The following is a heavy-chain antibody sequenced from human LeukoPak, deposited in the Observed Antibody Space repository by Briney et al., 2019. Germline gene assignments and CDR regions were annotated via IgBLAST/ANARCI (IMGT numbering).Heavy chain of an antibody. CDR2: IYSGDST. CDR1: GFTVSSNY. Sequence: GGSLRLSCAASGFTVSSNYMSWVRQAPGKGLEWVSVIYSGDSTYYADSVKGRFTISRDNSKNTLYLQMNSLRAEDTAVYYCAKDALSFNGDWFDSWGQGTLVTVSS. CDR3: AKDALSFNGDWFDS. J-gene: IGHJ5*01. D-gene: IGHD3-16*02. V-gene: IGHV3-66*01.